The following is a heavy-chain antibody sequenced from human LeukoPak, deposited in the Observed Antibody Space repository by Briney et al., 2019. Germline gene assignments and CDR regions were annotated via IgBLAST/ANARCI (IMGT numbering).Heavy chain of an antibody. CDR1: GGSVRDNY. V-gene: IGHV4-34*01. J-gene: IGHJ3*02. CDR3: ARIEDYYDSPRGDAFDI. Sequence: SETLSLTCAVYGGSVRDNYWSWIRQPPGKGLEWIGEIHHSGSTKYNPSLKSRVTISLDTSKNQFSLKLSSVTAADTAVYYCARIEDYYDSPRGDAFDIWGQGTMVTVSS. CDR2: IHHSGST. D-gene: IGHD3-22*01.